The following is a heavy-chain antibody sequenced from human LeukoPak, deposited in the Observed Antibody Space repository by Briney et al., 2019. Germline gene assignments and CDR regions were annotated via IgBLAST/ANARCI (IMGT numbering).Heavy chain of an antibody. V-gene: IGHV3-11*04. CDR3: ARVVKTYYDFWSGYFFDY. CDR1: GFTFSDYY. Sequence: GGSLRLSCAASGFTFSDYYMSWLRQAPGKGLEWVSYISSSGSTIYYADSVKGRFTISRDNAKNSLYLQMNSLRAEDTAVYYCARVVKTYYDFWSGYFFDYWDQGTLVTVYS. J-gene: IGHJ4*02. D-gene: IGHD3-3*01. CDR2: ISSSGSTI.